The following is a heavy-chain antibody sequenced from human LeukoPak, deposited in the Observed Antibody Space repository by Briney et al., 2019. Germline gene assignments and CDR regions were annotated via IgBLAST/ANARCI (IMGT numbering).Heavy chain of an antibody. Sequence: ASVKVSCKASANTFISYDINWVRQATGQGLEWMGWMNPDSGDTGYAQKFQGRVTMTRNTSISTAYMELRSLRAEDTAVYYCARDPNIFGVVILSFDYWGQGTLVTVSS. J-gene: IGHJ4*02. V-gene: IGHV1-8*01. CDR2: MNPDSGDT. D-gene: IGHD3-3*01. CDR3: ARDPNIFGVVILSFDY. CDR1: ANTFISYD.